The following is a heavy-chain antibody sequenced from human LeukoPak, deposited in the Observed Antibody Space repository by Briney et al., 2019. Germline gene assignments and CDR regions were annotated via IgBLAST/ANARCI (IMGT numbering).Heavy chain of an antibody. J-gene: IGHJ3*02. CDR1: GYSFTSYW. CDR3: ATPGPSHYDSSGYIFTGAFDI. CDR2: IYPGDSDT. V-gene: IGHV5-51*01. D-gene: IGHD3-22*01. Sequence: GESLKISCKGSGYSFTSYWIGWVRQMPGKGLEWMGIIYPGDSDTRYSPSFQGQVTISADKSISTAYLQWSSLKASDTAMYYCATPGPSHYDSSGYIFTGAFDIWGQGTMVTVSS.